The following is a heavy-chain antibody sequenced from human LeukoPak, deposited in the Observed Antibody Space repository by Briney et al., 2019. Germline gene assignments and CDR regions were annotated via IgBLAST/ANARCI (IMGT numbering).Heavy chain of an antibody. J-gene: IGHJ6*03. D-gene: IGHD6-6*01. CDR2: ISGNGGST. CDR3: AKLVTGRPSGYMDV. CDR1: GFTFSSYA. Sequence: GGSLRLSCAASGFTFSSYAMSWVRQAPGKGLEWVSGISGNGGSTSYADSVKGRFTISRDNSKNTLYVQMNSLRAGDTAVYYCAKLVTGRPSGYMDVWGKGTTVTVSS. V-gene: IGHV3-23*01.